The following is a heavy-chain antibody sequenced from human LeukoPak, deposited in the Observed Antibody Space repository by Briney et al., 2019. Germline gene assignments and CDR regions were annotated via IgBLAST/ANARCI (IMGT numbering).Heavy chain of an antibody. J-gene: IGHJ4*02. CDR1: GGSISGSSSY. CDR3: ARQVVAVAGTGYFDY. D-gene: IGHD6-19*01. Sequence: SETLSLTCTVSGGSISGSSSYWAWIRQPPGKELQWIGSISYTGRTFYNPSLGSRVTMSVDTSKSQFSLKLNSVTAADTAVYFCARQVVAVAGTGYFDYWGQGTLVTVSS. V-gene: IGHV4-39*01. CDR2: ISYTGRT.